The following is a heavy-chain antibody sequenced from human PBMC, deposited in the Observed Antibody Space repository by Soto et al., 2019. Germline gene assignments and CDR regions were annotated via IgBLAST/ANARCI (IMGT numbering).Heavy chain of an antibody. V-gene: IGHV1-3*01. CDR3: ARVPRYSYDIVAVPAVMFDDWFDP. Sequence: APRKGSCQASGYIFTNYAVHWVRPAPGQNLGRVGWSNAGNGDTKYSPRIQGKVTNTRDTSASTTYMELSSLRSEDTAVYYCARVPRYSYDIVAVPAVMFDDWFDPWGQGTLVTVSS. D-gene: IGHD2-2*01. CDR1: GYIFTNYA. CDR2: SNAGNGDT. J-gene: IGHJ5*02.